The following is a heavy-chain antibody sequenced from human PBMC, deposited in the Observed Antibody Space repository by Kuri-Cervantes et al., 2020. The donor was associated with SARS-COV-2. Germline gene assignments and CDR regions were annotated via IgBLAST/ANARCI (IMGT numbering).Heavy chain of an antibody. V-gene: IGHV3-23*01. D-gene: IGHD3-16*01. CDR1: GFTFDDYA. Sequence: GESLKISCAASGFTFDDYAMHWVRQAPGKGLEWVSAISGSGGSTYYADSVKGRFTISRDNSKNTLYLQMNSLRAEDTAVYYCANRGEPNDYWGQGTLVTVSS. CDR2: ISGSGGST. J-gene: IGHJ4*02. CDR3: ANRGEPNDY.